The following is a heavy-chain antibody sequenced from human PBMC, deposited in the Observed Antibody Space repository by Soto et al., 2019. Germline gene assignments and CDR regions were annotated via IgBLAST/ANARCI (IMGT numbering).Heavy chain of an antibody. Sequence: QVQLVQSGAEVKKPGSSVKVSCKASGGTFSSYAISWVRQAPGQGLEWMGGIIPIFGTANYAQKFQGRVTITADKSTSTADMELSSLRSEDTAVYYCARVGSYDSSGYYPTWFDPWGQGTLVTGSS. V-gene: IGHV1-69*06. CDR1: GGTFSSYA. J-gene: IGHJ5*02. CDR2: IIPIFGTA. CDR3: ARVGSYDSSGYYPTWFDP. D-gene: IGHD3-22*01.